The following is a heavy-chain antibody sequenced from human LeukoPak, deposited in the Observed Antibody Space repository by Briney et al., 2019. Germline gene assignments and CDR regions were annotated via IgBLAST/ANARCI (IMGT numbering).Heavy chain of an antibody. CDR2: IYCSGST. CDR1: GGSISSYY. CDR3: ARGGPPITIFGVVISWFDP. Sequence: SETLPLTCTVSGGSISSYYWSWIRQPPGKGLEWIGYIYCSGSTNYNPSLKSRVTISVDTSKNQFSLKLSSVTAADTAVYYCARGGPPITIFGVVISWFDPWGQGTLVTVSS. V-gene: IGHV4-59*01. J-gene: IGHJ5*02. D-gene: IGHD3-3*01.